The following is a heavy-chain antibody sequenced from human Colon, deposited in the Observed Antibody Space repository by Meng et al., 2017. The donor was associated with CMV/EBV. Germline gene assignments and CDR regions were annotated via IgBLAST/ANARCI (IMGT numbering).Heavy chain of an antibody. CDR1: VGPFSGYY. CDR2: INHSGRP. D-gene: IGHD3-22*01. Sequence: QQHQWGLGLLKPSWPLALTCAVEVGPFSGYYWSWIRQPPGKGLEWIGEINHSGRPNYNPSLKSRVTISVDTSKNQFSLKLSSVTAADTAVYYCASPYYYDSSGYNNWGQGTLVTVSS. J-gene: IGHJ4*02. V-gene: IGHV4-34*01. CDR3: ASPYYYDSSGYNN.